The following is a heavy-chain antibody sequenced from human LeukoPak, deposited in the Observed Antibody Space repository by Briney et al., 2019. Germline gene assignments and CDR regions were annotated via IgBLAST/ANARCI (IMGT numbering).Heavy chain of an antibody. CDR3: AKNRIGVLPDAFDI. Sequence: GGSLRLSCAASGFTVSSYAMTWVRQAPGKGLEWVSGISGSGGATYYADSVQGRFTISRDNSRNILYLQMNSLRDEDTALYYCAKNRIGVLPDAFDIWGQGTMVTVSS. D-gene: IGHD3-3*01. CDR1: GFTVSSYA. CDR2: ISGSGGAT. V-gene: IGHV3-23*01. J-gene: IGHJ3*02.